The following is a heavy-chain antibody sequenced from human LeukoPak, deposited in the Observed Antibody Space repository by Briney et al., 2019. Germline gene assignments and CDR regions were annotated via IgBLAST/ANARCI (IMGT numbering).Heavy chain of an antibody. CDR2: ISSSSSYI. J-gene: IGHJ3*02. Sequence: GGSLRLSCAASGFTFSSYSMNWVRQAPGKGLEWVSSISSSSSYIYYADSVEGRFTISRDNAKNSLYLQMNSLRAEDTAVYYCARVDYGDRRAFDIWGQGTMVTVSS. V-gene: IGHV3-21*01. CDR3: ARVDYGDRRAFDI. D-gene: IGHD4-17*01. CDR1: GFTFSSYS.